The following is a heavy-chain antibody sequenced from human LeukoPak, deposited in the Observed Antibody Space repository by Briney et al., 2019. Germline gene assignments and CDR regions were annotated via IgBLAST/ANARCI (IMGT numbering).Heavy chain of an antibody. Sequence: GGSLRLSCAASGFTFSSYAMSWVRQAPGKGLEWVSAISGSGGSTYYADSVKGRFTISRDNSKNTLYLQMNSLRAEDTAVYYCAFRRATLWSSEVFDYWGQGTLVTVSS. CDR3: AFRRATLWSSEVFDY. CDR2: ISGSGGST. D-gene: IGHD3-10*01. CDR1: GFTFSSYA. J-gene: IGHJ4*02. V-gene: IGHV3-23*01.